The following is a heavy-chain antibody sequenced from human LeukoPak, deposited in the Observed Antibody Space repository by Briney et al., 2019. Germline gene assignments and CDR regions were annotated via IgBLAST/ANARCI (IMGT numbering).Heavy chain of an antibody. V-gene: IGHV4-34*01. D-gene: IGHD6-6*01. CDR1: GGSFSGYY. CDR3: ARGVARSSKFHFSYYFDY. CDR2: IYHSGST. J-gene: IGHJ4*02. Sequence: ASETLSLTCAVYGGSFSGYYWSWIRQPPGKGLEWIGSIYHSGSTYYNPSLKSRVTISVDTSKNQFSLKLSSVTAADTAVYYCARGVARSSKFHFSYYFDYWGQGTLVTVSS.